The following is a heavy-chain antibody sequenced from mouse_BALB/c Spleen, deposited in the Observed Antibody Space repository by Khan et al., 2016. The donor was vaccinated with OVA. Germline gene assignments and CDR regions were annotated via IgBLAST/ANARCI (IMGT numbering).Heavy chain of an antibody. J-gene: IGHJ4*01. D-gene: IGHD1-1*01. Sequence: EVELVESGPSLVKPSQTLSLTCSVTGYSITSGFWNWIRKFPGNKFEYLGYITYSCNIYYYPSLKSRISITRDTSKSQYYLQLNSVTTEDTATYYCARSYGSWAMDYWGQGTSVTVSS. CDR2: ITYSCNI. CDR3: ARSYGSWAMDY. CDR1: GYSITSGF. V-gene: IGHV3-8*02.